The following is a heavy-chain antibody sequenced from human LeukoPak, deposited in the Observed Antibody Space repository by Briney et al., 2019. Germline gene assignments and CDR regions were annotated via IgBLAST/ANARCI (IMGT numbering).Heavy chain of an antibody. J-gene: IGHJ5*02. D-gene: IGHD2-2*01. V-gene: IGHV4-34*01. Sequence: CAASGFTFSSYAMSWVRQAPGKGLEWIGEINHSGSTNYNPSLKSRVTLSVDTSNNQFSLKLSSLTAADTAVYYCARGLSSSWYWFDTWGQGTLVTVSS. CDR3: ARGLSSSWYWFDT. CDR2: INHSGST. CDR1: GFTFSSYA.